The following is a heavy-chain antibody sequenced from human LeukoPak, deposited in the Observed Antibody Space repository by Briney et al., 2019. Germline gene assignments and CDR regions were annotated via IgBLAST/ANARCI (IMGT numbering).Heavy chain of an antibody. CDR2: MNPNSGNT. D-gene: IGHD4-17*01. Sequence: GASVKVSCKASGYTFASYDINWVRQATGQGLEWMGWMNPNSGNTGYAQKFQGRVTMTRNTSISTAYMELSSLRSEDTAVYYCARVSTVTTSFDYWGQGTLVTVSS. V-gene: IGHV1-8*01. CDR3: ARVSTVTTSFDY. J-gene: IGHJ4*02. CDR1: GYTFASYD.